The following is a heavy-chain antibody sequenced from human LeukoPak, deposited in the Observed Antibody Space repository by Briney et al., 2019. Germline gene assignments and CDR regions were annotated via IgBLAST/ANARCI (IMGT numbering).Heavy chain of an antibody. D-gene: IGHD4-11*01. Sequence: GESLKISCAAPGFTFSSYSMNWVRQAPGKGLEWVSSISSSSSYIHYADSVKGRFTISRDNAKNSLCLQMNSLRAEDTAAYYCARASPEYSNYGEDNWFDPWGQGTLVTVSS. J-gene: IGHJ5*02. V-gene: IGHV3-21*01. CDR3: ARASPEYSNYGEDNWFDP. CDR1: GFTFSSYS. CDR2: ISSSSSYI.